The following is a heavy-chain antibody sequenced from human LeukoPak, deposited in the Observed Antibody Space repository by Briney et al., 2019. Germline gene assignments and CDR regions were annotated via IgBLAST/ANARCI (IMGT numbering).Heavy chain of an antibody. CDR3: ARHGNNWTFDY. CDR2: IYYRGSA. J-gene: IGHJ4*02. V-gene: IGHV4-59*08. CDR1: GGSISSYY. Sequence: SETLSLTCTVSGGSISSYYWSWIRQPPGKGLEWIGYIYYRGSATCNPSLKSRISISVDTSKNQLSLRLSSVTAADTAVYFCARHGNNWTFDYWGQGTLVTVSS. D-gene: IGHD1-1*01.